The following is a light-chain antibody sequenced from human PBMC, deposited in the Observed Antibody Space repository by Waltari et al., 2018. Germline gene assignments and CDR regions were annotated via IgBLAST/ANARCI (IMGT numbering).Light chain of an antibody. V-gene: IGKV1-5*03. CDR3: QQSYSTPFT. CDR1: QSVDTC. Sequence: DIQMTQSPSTLSAFLGDRVTITCRASQSVDTCLAWYQQKPGKAPKLLISKASNLRSGVPSRFSGSGFGTEFTLTISSLQPDDVATYYCQQSYSTPFTFGPGTKVDIK. J-gene: IGKJ3*01. CDR2: KAS.